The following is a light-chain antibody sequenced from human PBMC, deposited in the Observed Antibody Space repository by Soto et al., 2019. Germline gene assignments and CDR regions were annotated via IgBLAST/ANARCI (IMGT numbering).Light chain of an antibody. V-gene: IGKV3-20*01. J-gene: IGKJ1*01. CDR2: GAS. Sequence: EIAVTQFPDTLSLSPGERATLSCRASQSLGGSQLAWYQQKPGQAPRLLMYGASTRATGIPDRFSGSGSGTDFTLTISGLEPDDFAVYYCLKYYNSPAFGQGTKVDIK. CDR3: LKYYNSPA. CDR1: QSLGGSQ.